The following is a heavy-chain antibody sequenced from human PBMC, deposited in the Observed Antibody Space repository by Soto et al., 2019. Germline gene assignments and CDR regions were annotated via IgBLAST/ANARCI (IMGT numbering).Heavy chain of an antibody. Sequence: QEQLVESGGGVVQPGRSLRLSCAASGFSFSSYAMHWVRQAPGKGLEWVALIWHDGSTTSYADSVKGRFTISRDNSKNTHYLQMNNLGAEDTAVYYCARDVETTKANYYYYGMDVWGRGTPVTVSS. D-gene: IGHD5-18*01. CDR1: GFSFSSYA. J-gene: IGHJ6*02. V-gene: IGHV3-33*01. CDR3: ARDVETTKANYYYYGMDV. CDR2: IWHDGSTT.